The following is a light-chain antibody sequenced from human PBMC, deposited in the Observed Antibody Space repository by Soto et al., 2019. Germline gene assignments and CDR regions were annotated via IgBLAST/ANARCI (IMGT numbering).Light chain of an antibody. CDR1: SSDIGSNY. J-gene: IGLJ2*01. V-gene: IGLV1-47*01. CDR3: AAWDDSLSAHVV. Sequence: QSVLTQPTSASGTPGQRVTISCSGSSSDIGSNYVYWYQQLPGTATKLLIYRNNQRPSGVPDRFSGSKSGTSASLAISGLRSEDEADYYCAAWDDSLSAHVVFGGGTKLTVL. CDR2: RNN.